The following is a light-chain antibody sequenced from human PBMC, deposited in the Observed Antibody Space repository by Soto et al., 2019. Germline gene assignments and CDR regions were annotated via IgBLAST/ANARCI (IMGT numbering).Light chain of an antibody. CDR3: QHYNGNSGW. V-gene: IGKV1-5*03. J-gene: IGKJ1*01. Sequence: DIQMTQSPSTLSGSVGDRVTITCRASQTISSWLAWYQQKPGKAPKLLIYKASTLKSGVPSRFSGSGSGTEFTLTISSLQPDYFATYYCQHYNGNSGWFGQGTKV. CDR1: QTISSW. CDR2: KAS.